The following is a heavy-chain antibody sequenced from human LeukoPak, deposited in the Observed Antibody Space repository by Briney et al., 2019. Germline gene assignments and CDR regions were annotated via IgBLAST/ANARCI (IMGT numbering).Heavy chain of an antibody. D-gene: IGHD3-9*01. J-gene: IGHJ6*02. CDR3: ARCPYYDILTGYYYYGMDV. CDR1: GGSFSGYY. CDR2: INHSGST. Sequence: SETLSLTCAVYGGSFSGYYWSWIRQPPGKGLEWIGEINHSGSTNYNPSLKSRVTISVDTSKNQFSPKLSSVTAADTAVYYCARCPYYDILTGYYYYGMDVWGQGTTVTVSS. V-gene: IGHV4-34*01.